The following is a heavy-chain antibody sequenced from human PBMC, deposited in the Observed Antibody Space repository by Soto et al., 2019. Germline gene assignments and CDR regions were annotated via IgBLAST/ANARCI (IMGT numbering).Heavy chain of an antibody. CDR2: ISSSSSTM. Sequence: GGSLRLSCAASGFTFSSYSMNWVRQAPGKGLEWVSYISSSSSTMYYADSVKGRFTISRDNAKNSLYLQMNSLRDEDTAVYYCARVTVTRDYYYYYGMDVWGQGTTVTVSS. V-gene: IGHV3-48*02. CDR3: ARVTVTRDYYYYYGMDV. D-gene: IGHD4-4*01. J-gene: IGHJ6*02. CDR1: GFTFSSYS.